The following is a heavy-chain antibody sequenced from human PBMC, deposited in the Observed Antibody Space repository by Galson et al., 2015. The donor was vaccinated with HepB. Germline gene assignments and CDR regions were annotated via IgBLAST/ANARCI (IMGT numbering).Heavy chain of an antibody. V-gene: IGHV1-46*03. Sequence: SVKVSCKASGYTFTSYYMHWVRQAPGQGLEWMGIINPSGGSTSYAQKFQGRVTMTRDTSTSTVYMELSSLRSEDTAVYYSAKSPTSTDYFDYWGQGTLVTVSS. CDR3: AKSPTSTDYFDY. D-gene: IGHD2-2*01. CDR2: INPSGGST. CDR1: GYTFTSYY. J-gene: IGHJ4*02.